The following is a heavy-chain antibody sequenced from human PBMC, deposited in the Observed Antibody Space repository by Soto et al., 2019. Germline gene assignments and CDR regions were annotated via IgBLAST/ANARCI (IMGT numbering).Heavy chain of an antibody. D-gene: IGHD2-2*03. CDR1: GYTFTSYG. CDR3: ARDGYCSSTSCLGDYYYYYGMDV. V-gene: IGHV1-18*01. J-gene: IGHJ6*02. Sequence: QVQLMQSGAEVKKPGASVKVSCKASGYTFTSYGISWVRQAPGQGLEWMGWISAYNGNTNYAQKLQGRVTMTTDTSTSTAYMELRSLRSDDTAVYYCARDGYCSSTSCLGDYYYYYGMDVWGQGTTVTVSS. CDR2: ISAYNGNT.